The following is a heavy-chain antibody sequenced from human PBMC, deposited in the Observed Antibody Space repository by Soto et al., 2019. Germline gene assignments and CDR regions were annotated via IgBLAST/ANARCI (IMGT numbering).Heavy chain of an antibody. CDR3: ARDERDSGWFYFDY. J-gene: IGHJ4*02. V-gene: IGHV3-33*01. Sequence: QVQLVESGGGVVQPGRSLRLSCAASGFTFSSYGMHWVRQAPGKGLEWVAVMWYDGSNKYYADSVKGRFTISRDNSRTTLYLQMNSLRAEDTAVYYCARDERDSGWFYFDYWGQGTLVTVSS. D-gene: IGHD6-19*01. CDR1: GFTFSSYG. CDR2: MWYDGSNK.